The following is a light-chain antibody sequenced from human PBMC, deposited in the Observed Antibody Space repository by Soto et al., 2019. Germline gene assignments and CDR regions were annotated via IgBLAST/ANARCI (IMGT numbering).Light chain of an antibody. CDR1: QRVRSN. J-gene: IGKJ4*01. CDR2: GAS. CDR3: QHYKTWPLA. V-gene: IGKV3-15*01. Sequence: EIVMTQSPATLSVSPWERAALSCRASQRVRSNLAWYQQKPGQAPRLLIYGASTRATGIPARFSGSGSGTEFTFTISSLQSEDFAIYYCQHYKTWPLAFGGGSKVDVK.